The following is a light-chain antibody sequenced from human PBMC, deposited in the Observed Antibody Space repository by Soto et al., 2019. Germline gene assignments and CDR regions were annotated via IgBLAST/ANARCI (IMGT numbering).Light chain of an antibody. CDR1: QSISSW. CDR3: QQYNSYSIT. CDR2: KAS. J-gene: IGKJ1*01. V-gene: IGKV1-5*03. Sequence: DIQMTQSPSTLSASVGDRVTITCRASQSISSWLAWYQQKPGKAPKLPIYKASSLESGVPSRFSGSGSGTEFTLTISSLQPDDFATYYCQQYNSYSITFGQGTKVEIK.